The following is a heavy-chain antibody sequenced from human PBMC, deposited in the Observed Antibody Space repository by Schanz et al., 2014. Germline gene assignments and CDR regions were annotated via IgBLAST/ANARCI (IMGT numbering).Heavy chain of an antibody. CDR2: IYSDGRT. V-gene: IGHV3-53*03. Sequence: EVQLEESGGGLVQPGGSLRLSCVASGFTVSSNYMSWVRQAPGKGLEWVSVIYSDGRTYYADSVKGRFTISRDNAKNSLYLQMNSLRVEDTAVYYCVRLDVHDYWGQGTLVTVSA. D-gene: IGHD3-16*01. J-gene: IGHJ4*02. CDR1: GFTVSSNY. CDR3: VRLDVHDY.